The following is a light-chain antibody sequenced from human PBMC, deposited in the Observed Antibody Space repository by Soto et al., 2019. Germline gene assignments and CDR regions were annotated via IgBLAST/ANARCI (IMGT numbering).Light chain of an antibody. V-gene: IGLV2-14*03. J-gene: IGLJ1*01. CDR2: DVS. Sequence: QSALTQPASVSGSPGQSIAISCTGTSSDVGGYNYVSWYQQHPGKAPKLMIYDVSNRPSGFSNRFSGSKSGNTASLTISGLQAEDEADYYCCSYTTSSTYVFGTGTKVTVL. CDR3: CSYTTSSTYV. CDR1: SSDVGGYNY.